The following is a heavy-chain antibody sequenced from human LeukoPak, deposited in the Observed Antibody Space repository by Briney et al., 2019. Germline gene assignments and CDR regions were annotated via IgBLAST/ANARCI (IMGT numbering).Heavy chain of an antibody. J-gene: IGHJ4*02. D-gene: IGHD5-24*01. Sequence: PGGSLRLSCVASGFTFSSYWMTWVRQAPGKGLEWASGISPNGVITYYADSVKGRFTISRDNSKGTVYLQMNSLRPEDTAVYYCAKDDAWLQFGDWGRGTLVAVSS. V-gene: IGHV3-23*01. CDR3: AKDDAWLQFGD. CDR2: ISPNGVIT. CDR1: GFTFSSYW.